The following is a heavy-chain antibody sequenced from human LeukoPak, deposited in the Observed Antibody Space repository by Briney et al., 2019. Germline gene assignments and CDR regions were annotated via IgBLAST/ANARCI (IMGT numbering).Heavy chain of an antibody. Sequence: PSETLSLTCAVYGVSFSGYYWSWIRQPPGKGLEWIGEINHSGSTNYNPSLKSRVTISVDTSKNQFSLKLSSVTAADTAVYYCARHIAVVGYFQHWGQGTLVTVSS. D-gene: IGHD6-19*01. CDR3: ARHIAVVGYFQH. V-gene: IGHV4-34*01. CDR2: INHSGST. CDR1: GVSFSGYY. J-gene: IGHJ1*01.